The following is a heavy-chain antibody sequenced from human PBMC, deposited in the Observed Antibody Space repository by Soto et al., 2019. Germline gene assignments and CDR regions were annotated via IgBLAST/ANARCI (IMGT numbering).Heavy chain of an antibody. CDR2: INEDGSEE. J-gene: IGHJ4*02. Sequence: EVHMVESGGGLVQPGGSLRLSCAASGFSISDYWMSWVRQAPGKGLEGVGNINEDGSEENYVDSVKGRFTISGDNARNSLYLQMNSLRVEDTAVYYCCHTWVGGQGTLVTVSS. D-gene: IGHD1-26*01. V-gene: IGHV3-7*01. CDR3: CHTWV. CDR1: GFSISDYW.